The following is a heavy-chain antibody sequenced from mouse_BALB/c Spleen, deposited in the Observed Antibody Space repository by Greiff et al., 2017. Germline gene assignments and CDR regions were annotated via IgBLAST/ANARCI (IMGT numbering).Heavy chain of an antibody. D-gene: IGHD2-4*01. CDR2: ISNLAYSI. CDR3: ARGGLRRDYAMDY. CDR1: GFTFSDYG. J-gene: IGHJ4*01. V-gene: IGHV5-15*02. Sequence: EVKLVESGGGLVQPGGSRKLSCAASGFTFSDYGMAWVRQAPGKGPEWVAFISNLAYSIYYADTVTGRFTISRENAKNTLYLEMSSQRSEDTAMYYCARGGLRRDYAMDYWGQGTSVTVSS.